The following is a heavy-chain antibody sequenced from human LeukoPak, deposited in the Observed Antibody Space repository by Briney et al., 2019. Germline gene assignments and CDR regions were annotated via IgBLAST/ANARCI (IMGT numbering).Heavy chain of an antibody. CDR2: ISGSGGST. D-gene: IGHD3-16*01. CDR1: GFTFSSYS. V-gene: IGHV3-23*01. CDR3: AKDHYDSYFFYFDY. Sequence: PGGSLRLSCAASGFTFSSYSMNWVRQAPGQGLEWVSAISGSGGSTYYADSVKGRFTISRDNSKNTLYLQMNSLRAEDTAVYYCAKDHYDSYFFYFDYWGQGTLVTVSS. J-gene: IGHJ4*02.